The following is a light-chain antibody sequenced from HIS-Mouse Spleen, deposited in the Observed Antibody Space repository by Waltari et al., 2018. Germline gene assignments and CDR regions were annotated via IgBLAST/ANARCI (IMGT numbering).Light chain of an antibody. CDR2: YDS. CDR1: NIGSKS. CDR3: QVWDSSSDHPGV. V-gene: IGLV3-21*02. J-gene: IGLJ3*02. Sequence: SYVLTQPPSVSVAPGQTPRITFGGNNIGSKSDHWYQQKPGQAPVLVVYYDSDRPSGIPERFSGSNSGNTATLTISRVEAGDEADYYCQVWDSSSDHPGVFGGGTKLTVL.